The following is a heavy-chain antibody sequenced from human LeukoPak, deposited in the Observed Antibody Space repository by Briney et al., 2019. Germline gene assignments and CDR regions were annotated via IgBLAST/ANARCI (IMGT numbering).Heavy chain of an antibody. CDR2: IYPSGST. D-gene: IGHD2-15*01. CDR1: GYSISSGYY. V-gene: IGHV4-38-2*02. CDR3: ARDRNRVVVVAATPYYFDY. J-gene: IGHJ4*02. Sequence: SETLSLTCTVSGYSISSGYYWGWIRQPPGKGLEWIGSIYPSGSTYYYPSLKSRVTISLDTSKNQFSLKLSSVTAADTAVYYCARDRNRVVVVAATPYYFDYWGQGTLVTVSS.